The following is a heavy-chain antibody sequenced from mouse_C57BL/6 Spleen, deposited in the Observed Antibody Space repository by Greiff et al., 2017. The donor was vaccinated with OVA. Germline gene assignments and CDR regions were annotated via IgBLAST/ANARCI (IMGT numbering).Heavy chain of an antibody. D-gene: IGHD2-1*01. CDR1: GFSLTSYG. Sequence: VHLVESGPGLVQPSQSLSITCTVSGFSLTSYGVHWVRQSPGKGLEWLGVIWSGGSTDYNAAFISRLSISKDNSKSQVFFKMNSLQADDTAIYYCARKCYGNYYWYFDVWGTGTTVTVSS. CDR2: IWSGGST. J-gene: IGHJ1*03. V-gene: IGHV2-2*01. CDR3: ARKCYGNYYWYFDV.